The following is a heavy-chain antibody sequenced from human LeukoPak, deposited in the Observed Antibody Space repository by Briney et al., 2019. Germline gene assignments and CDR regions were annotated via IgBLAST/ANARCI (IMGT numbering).Heavy chain of an antibody. D-gene: IGHD4-11*01. CDR2: IYYSGST. CDR1: GGSISSYY. J-gene: IGHJ4*02. V-gene: IGHV4-59*01. CDR3: ARTTPAFDY. Sequence: MTSETLSLTCTVSGGSISSYYWSWIRQPPGKGLEWIGYIYYSGSTNYNPSLKSRVTISVDTSKNQFSLKLSSVTAADTAVHYCARTTPAFDYWGQGTLVTVSS.